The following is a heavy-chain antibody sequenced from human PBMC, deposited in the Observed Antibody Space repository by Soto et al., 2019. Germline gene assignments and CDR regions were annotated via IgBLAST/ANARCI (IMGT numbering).Heavy chain of an antibody. Sequence: QVQLVESGGGVVQPGRSLRLSCAASGFTFSSYGMHWVRQAPGKGLEWVAVISYDGSNKYYADSVKGRFTISRDNSKNTLYLQMNSLRAEDTAVYYCAKGPPRRYGSGSQTSGYYYYGMDVWGQGTTVTVSS. V-gene: IGHV3-30*18. CDR1: GFTFSSYG. J-gene: IGHJ6*02. CDR3: AKGPPRRYGSGSQTSGYYYYGMDV. CDR2: ISYDGSNK. D-gene: IGHD3-10*01.